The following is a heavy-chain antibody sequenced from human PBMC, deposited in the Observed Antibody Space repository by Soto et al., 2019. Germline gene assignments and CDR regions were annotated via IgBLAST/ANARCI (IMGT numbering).Heavy chain of an antibody. CDR2: INHSGST. J-gene: IGHJ5*02. CDR1: GGSFSGYY. CDR3: ARLLRLAAAGTGWFDP. D-gene: IGHD6-13*01. Sequence: PSETLSLICAVYGGSFSGYYWSWIRQPPGKGLEWIGEINHSGSTNYNPSLKSRVTISVDTSKNQFSLKLSSVTAADTAVYYCARLLRLAAAGTGWFDPWGQGTLVTVSS. V-gene: IGHV4-34*01.